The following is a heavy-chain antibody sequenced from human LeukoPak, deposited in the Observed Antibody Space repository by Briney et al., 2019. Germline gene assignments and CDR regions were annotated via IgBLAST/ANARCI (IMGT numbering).Heavy chain of an antibody. V-gene: IGHV1-24*01. D-gene: IGHD3-10*01. CDR2: FDPEDGET. CDR1: GYTLTELS. CDR3: VLWFGNPKKYYFDY. J-gene: IGHJ4*02. Sequence: ASVKVSCKVSGYTLTELSMHWVRQAPGKGLEWMGGFDPEDGETIYAQKFQGRVTMTEDTSTDTAYMELSSLRSEDTAVYYCVLWFGNPKKYYFDYWGQGPWSPSPQ.